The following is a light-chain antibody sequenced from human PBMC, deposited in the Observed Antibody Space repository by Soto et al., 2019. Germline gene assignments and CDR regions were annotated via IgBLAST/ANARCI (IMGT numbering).Light chain of an antibody. J-gene: IGKJ1*01. Sequence: DIQMTQSPSTLSASVGDIVTITSRARKSIGNRLAWYQQKPGKAPKVLIYDASSLESGVPSRFSGSGSGPEFMHTSSSLQPEDFATYCCQHYGGMWAFGQGTKVEIK. CDR1: KSIGNR. V-gene: IGKV1-5*01. CDR2: DAS. CDR3: QHYGGMWA.